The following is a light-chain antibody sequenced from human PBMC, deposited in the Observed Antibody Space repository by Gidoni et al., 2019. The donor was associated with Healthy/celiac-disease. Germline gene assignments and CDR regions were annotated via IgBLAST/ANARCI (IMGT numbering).Light chain of an antibody. J-gene: IGKJ5*01. V-gene: IGKV3-11*01. CDR2: DAS. CDR1: QSVSRY. CDR3: QQRSNWPPTIT. Sequence: EIVLTQSPATLSLSPGERATLSCRASQSVSRYLAWYQQKPGQAPRLLIYDASNRATGIPARFSGSGSETDFTLTISSLEPEDFALYYCQQRSNWPPTITFGQGTRLEI.